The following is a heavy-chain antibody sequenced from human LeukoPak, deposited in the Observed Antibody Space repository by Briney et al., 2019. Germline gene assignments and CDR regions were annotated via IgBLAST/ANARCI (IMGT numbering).Heavy chain of an antibody. J-gene: IGHJ4*02. Sequence: PGGSLRLSCAASGFTFSSYAMSWVRQAPGQGLEWVSAISGSGGSTYYADSVKGRFTISRDNSKNTLYLQMNSLRAEDTAVYYCAKDVVSSSWPGFDYWGQGTLVTVSS. CDR3: AKDVVSSSWPGFDY. CDR2: ISGSGGST. D-gene: IGHD6-13*01. V-gene: IGHV3-23*01. CDR1: GFTFSSYA.